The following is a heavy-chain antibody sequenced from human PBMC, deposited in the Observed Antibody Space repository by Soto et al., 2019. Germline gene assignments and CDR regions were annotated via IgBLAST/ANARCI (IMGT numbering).Heavy chain of an antibody. Sequence: PGGSLRLSCAASGFTFSSYSMSWVRQAPGKGLEWVSAISSSGGSTYYADSVKGRFTISRDNSRNTLYLQMNSLRAEDTAVYYCAKRLTGSTSHAFDIWGQGTMVTVSS. D-gene: IGHD1-7*01. CDR2: ISSSGGST. CDR1: GFTFSSYS. V-gene: IGHV3-23*01. J-gene: IGHJ3*02. CDR3: AKRLTGSTSHAFDI.